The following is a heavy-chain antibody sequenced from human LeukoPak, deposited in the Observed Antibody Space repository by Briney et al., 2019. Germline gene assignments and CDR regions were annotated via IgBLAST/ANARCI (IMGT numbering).Heavy chain of an antibody. CDR1: GFTFSGYS. J-gene: IGHJ4*02. CDR3: ARDLGTHDYGDYCLVN. Sequence: PGGSLRLSCAASGFTFSGYSMNWVRQAPGKGLEWVSSISSSSSYIYYADSVKGRFTISRDNAKNSLYLQMNSLRAEDTAVYYCARDLGTHDYGDYCLVNWGQGTLVTVSS. CDR2: ISSSSSYI. D-gene: IGHD4-17*01. V-gene: IGHV3-21*01.